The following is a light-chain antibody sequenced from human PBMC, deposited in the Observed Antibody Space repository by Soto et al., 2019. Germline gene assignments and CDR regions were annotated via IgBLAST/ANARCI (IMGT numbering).Light chain of an antibody. CDR1: STDVGGYNY. CDR2: EVS. V-gene: IGLV2-14*01. J-gene: IGLJ1*01. CDR3: SSDTSSSTYV. Sequence: QSALTQPASVSGSPGQSITISCTGSSTDVGGYNYVSWYQQHPGKAPKVMIYEVSNRPSGVSNRFSGSKSGNTASLTISGLQAEDESGYYCSSDTSSSTYVFGTGINSTVL.